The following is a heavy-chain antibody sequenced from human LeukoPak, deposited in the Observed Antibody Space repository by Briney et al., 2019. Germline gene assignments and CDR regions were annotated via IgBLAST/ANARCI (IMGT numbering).Heavy chain of an antibody. D-gene: IGHD1-14*01. Sequence: SETLSLTCTVSGVSISSGGYYWSWIRQHPGKGLEWIGYIYNSGTTYYNPSLGSRLTISADTSNNQFSLKLSSVTAADTAVYYCARAGDRLFAYDIWGPGTMDTVSS. CDR3: ARAGDRLFAYDI. J-gene: IGHJ3*02. CDR1: GVSISSGGYY. V-gene: IGHV4-31*03. CDR2: IYNSGTT.